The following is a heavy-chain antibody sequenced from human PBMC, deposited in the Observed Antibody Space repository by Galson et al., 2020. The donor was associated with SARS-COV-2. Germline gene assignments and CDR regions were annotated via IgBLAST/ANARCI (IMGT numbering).Heavy chain of an antibody. D-gene: IGHD3-3*01. CDR1: GYSISSGYY. CDR2: IYYSGST. CDR3: ARDPSASITIVGVVHRYGMDV. Sequence: SETLSLTCAVSGYSISSGYYWGWIRQPPGKGLEWIGSIYYSGSTYYNPSLKSRVTISVDTSKNQFSLKLSSVTAADTAVYYCARDPSASITIVGVVHRYGMDVWGQGTTVTVSS. V-gene: IGHV4-38-2*02. J-gene: IGHJ6*02.